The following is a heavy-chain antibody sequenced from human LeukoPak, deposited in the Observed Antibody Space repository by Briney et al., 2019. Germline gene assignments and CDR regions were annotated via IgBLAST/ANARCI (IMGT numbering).Heavy chain of an antibody. Sequence: KSSETLSPTCTVSRGSISGSIRSYYWSWLRQPPGKGLEWIGYISSSGSVNDNPSLRSRVTISVDTSKNQFFLNLSSVSAADTAVYYCARIPLGYSGAYYFDYWGQGTLVTVSP. D-gene: IGHD5-12*01. CDR2: ISSSGSV. CDR3: ARIPLGYSGAYYFDY. V-gene: IGHV4-4*09. CDR1: RGSISGSIRSYY. J-gene: IGHJ4*02.